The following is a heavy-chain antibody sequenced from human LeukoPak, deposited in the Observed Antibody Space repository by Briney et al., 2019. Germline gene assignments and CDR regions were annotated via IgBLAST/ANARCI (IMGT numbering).Heavy chain of an antibody. J-gene: IGHJ4*02. V-gene: IGHV3-30*02. CDR2: IQYDGSNI. Sequence: PGGSLRLSCAASGFTFSSYGMHWVRQAPGKGLEWVAFIQYDGSNIYSADSVKGRFTISRDNSKNTLYLLMNSLGPEDTAVCYCAKGSRWHFDYWGQGTLVTVSS. CDR3: AKGSRWHFDY. CDR1: GFTFSSYG. D-gene: IGHD6-13*01.